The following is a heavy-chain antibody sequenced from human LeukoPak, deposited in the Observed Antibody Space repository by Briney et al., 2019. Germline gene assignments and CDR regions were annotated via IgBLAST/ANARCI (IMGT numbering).Heavy chain of an antibody. D-gene: IGHD2-8*02. CDR3: ARVQEGTGYYYGMDV. V-gene: IGHV4-59*01. CDR1: GGSISSYY. CDR2: ISYSGST. J-gene: IGHJ6*02. Sequence: SETLSLTCTVSGGSISSYYWSWIRQPPGKGLEWIGSISYSGSTNYNPSLKSRVTISVGTSKNQFSLKLSSVTAADTAVYYCARVQEGTGYYYGMDVWGQGTTVTVSS.